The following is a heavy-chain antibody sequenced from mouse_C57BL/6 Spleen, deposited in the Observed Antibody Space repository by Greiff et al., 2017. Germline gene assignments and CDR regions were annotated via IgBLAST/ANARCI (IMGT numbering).Heavy chain of an antibody. J-gene: IGHJ3*01. D-gene: IGHD1-1*01. V-gene: IGHV1-50*01. CDR2: IDPSDSYT. CDR1: GYTFTSYW. Sequence: VKLQQPGAELVKPGASVKLSCKASGYTFTSYWMQWVKQRPGQGLEWIEEIDPSDSYTNYNQKSKGKATLTVDTSSSTAYMQLSSLTSEDSAVYYCAILYYYGSSYLAYWGQGTLVTVSA. CDR3: AILYYYGSSYLAY.